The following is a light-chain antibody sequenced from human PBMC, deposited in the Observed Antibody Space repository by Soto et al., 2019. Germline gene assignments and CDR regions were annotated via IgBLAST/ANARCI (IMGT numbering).Light chain of an antibody. CDR1: SSDVGGYNY. J-gene: IGLJ2*01. V-gene: IGLV2-8*01. CDR2: EVS. CDR3: SSYAGNNVV. Sequence: QSALTQPPSASGSPGQSVTISCTGTSSDVGGYNYVSWYQQHPGKAPKLMIYEVSKRPSGVPDRFSGSKSGNTASLTVSGLQAEDEAAYYCSSYAGNNVVFGGGTKVTVL.